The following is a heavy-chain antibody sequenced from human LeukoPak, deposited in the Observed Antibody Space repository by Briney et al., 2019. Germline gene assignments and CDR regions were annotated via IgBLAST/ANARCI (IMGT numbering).Heavy chain of an antibody. CDR2: IIPIFGTA. CDR3: ARDVRIHDAFDI. Sequence: ASVKVSCKASGGTFSSYAISWVPQAPGQGLEWMGRIIPIFGTANYAQKFQGRVTITTDESTSTAYMELSSLRSEDTTVYYCARDVRIHDAFDIWGQGKMVTVSS. J-gene: IGHJ3*02. D-gene: IGHD5-18*01. CDR1: GGTFSSYA. V-gene: IGHV1-69*05.